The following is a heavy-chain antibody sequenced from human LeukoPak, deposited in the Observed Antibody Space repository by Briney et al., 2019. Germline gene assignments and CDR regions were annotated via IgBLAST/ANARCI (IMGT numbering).Heavy chain of an antibody. J-gene: IGHJ3*02. Sequence: GGSLRLSCAASGFTFSSYWMHWVRQVPGKGLVWVSRINSDGSSTNYADSVKGRFTISRDNAKNTLYLQMNSLRAEDTAVYYCAKYPARYSSSSVAFDIWGQGTMVTVSS. D-gene: IGHD6-6*01. CDR1: GFTFSSYW. CDR2: INSDGSST. CDR3: AKYPARYSSSSVAFDI. V-gene: IGHV3-74*01.